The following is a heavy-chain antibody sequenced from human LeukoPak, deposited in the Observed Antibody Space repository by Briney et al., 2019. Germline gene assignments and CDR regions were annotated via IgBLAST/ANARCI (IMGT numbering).Heavy chain of an antibody. Sequence: SESLSLTCTVSGYSISSGYYWGWIRQPPGKGLEWIESMYHSGSTYYNPSLKSRVTMSVDTSKNQFSLKLSSVTAAETAVYYCAREGRYRYGYNEYHSYMDIWGKGTTVTVSS. CDR1: GYSISSGYY. D-gene: IGHD5-24*01. V-gene: IGHV4-38-2*02. CDR3: AREGRYRYGYNEYHSYMDI. CDR2: MYHSGST. J-gene: IGHJ6*03.